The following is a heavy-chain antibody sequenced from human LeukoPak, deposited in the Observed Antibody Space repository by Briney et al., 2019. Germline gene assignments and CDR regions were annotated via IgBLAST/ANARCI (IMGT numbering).Heavy chain of an antibody. CDR1: GLTFSNYA. D-gene: IGHD1-14*01. Sequence: GGSLRLSCTASGLTFSNYAMSWVRQAPGKGLKWVSSISDSGDTPYYADSVKGLFTISRDNSKNTLYLQMSSLRAEDTAVYYCVQLLDDNPIRWYFGLWGRGTLVTVSS. CDR2: ISDSGDTP. J-gene: IGHJ2*01. CDR3: VQLLDDNPIRWYFGL. V-gene: IGHV3-23*01.